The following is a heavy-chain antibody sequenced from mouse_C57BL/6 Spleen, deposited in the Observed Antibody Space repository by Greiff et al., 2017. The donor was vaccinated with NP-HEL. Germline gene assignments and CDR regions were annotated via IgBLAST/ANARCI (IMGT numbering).Heavy chain of an antibody. J-gene: IGHJ4*01. V-gene: IGHV10-3*01. CDR3: VRGGLGYSNHYGDYAMDY. Sequence: EVQLVESGGGLVQPKGSLKLSCAASGFTFNTYAMHWVRQAPGKGLEWVARIRSKSSNYATYYADSVKDRFTISRDDSQSMLYLQMNNLKTEDTAMYYCVRGGLGYSNHYGDYAMDYWGQGTSVTVSS. D-gene: IGHD2-5*01. CDR1: GFTFNTYA. CDR2: IRSKSSNYAT.